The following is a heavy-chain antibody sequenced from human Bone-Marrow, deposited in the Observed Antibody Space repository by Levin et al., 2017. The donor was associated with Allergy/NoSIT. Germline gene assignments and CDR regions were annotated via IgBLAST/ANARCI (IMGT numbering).Heavy chain of an antibody. D-gene: IGHD3-9*01. CDR1: GFSLSTSGVG. Sequence: SGPTLVKPTQTLTLTCTFSGFSLSTSGVGVGWIRQPPGKALEWLALIYWDDDKRYSPSLKSRLTITKDTSKNQVVLTMTNMDPVDTATYYCARRQRGTYYDILTGYYFEGGFDYWGQGTLVTVSS. CDR3: ARRQRGTYYDILTGYYFEGGFDY. CDR2: IYWDDDK. V-gene: IGHV2-5*02. J-gene: IGHJ4*02.